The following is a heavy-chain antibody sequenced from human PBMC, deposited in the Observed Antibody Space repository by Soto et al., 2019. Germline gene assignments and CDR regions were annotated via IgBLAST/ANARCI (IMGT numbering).Heavy chain of an antibody. CDR1: GFTFSSYW. J-gene: IGHJ5*01. CDR3: SNWFDS. CDR2: INGDGSST. V-gene: IGHV3-74*01. Sequence: EVPLVESGGGLVQPGGSLRLSCAASGFTFSSYWMHWVRQAPGKGLVWVSRINGDGSSTGYADSVKGRFTIYRDNAKNTLYLQMNSLRAEDTAVYYCSNWFDSWGQGTLVTVSS.